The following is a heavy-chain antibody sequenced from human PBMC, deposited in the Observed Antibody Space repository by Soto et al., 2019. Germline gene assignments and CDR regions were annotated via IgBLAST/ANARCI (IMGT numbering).Heavy chain of an antibody. Sequence: ASVKVSCKASGYTFTSYDINWVRQATGQGLEWMGWMNPNSGNTGYAQKFQGRVTMTRNTSISTAYMELSSLRSEDTAVYYCAGGYSYEKFDAFDIWGQGTMVTVSS. CDR1: GYTFTSYD. D-gene: IGHD5-18*01. CDR3: AGGYSYEKFDAFDI. CDR2: MNPNSGNT. J-gene: IGHJ3*02. V-gene: IGHV1-8*01.